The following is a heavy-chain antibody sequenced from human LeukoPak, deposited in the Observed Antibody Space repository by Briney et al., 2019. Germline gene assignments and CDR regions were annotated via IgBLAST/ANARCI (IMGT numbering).Heavy chain of an antibody. CDR2: INHSGST. D-gene: IGHD3-22*01. V-gene: IGHV4-34*01. CDR1: GGSFSGYY. CDR3: ARGRAPRGYYYDSNGYSRFPFFDY. J-gene: IGHJ4*02. Sequence: PSETLSLTCAVYGGSFSGYYWSWIRQPPGKGLEWIGEINHSGSTNYNPSLKSRVTISVDTSKNQFSLKLSSVTAADTAVYYCARGRAPRGYYYDSNGYSRFPFFDYWGQGTLVTVSS.